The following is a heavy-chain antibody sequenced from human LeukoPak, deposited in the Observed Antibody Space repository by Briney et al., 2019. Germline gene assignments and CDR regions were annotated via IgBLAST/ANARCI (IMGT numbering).Heavy chain of an antibody. Sequence: ASVKVSCKESGYTFTSYYMHWVRQAPGQGLEWMGIINPSGGSTSYAQKFQGRVTMTRDTSTSTVYMELSSLRSEDTAVYYCARDGPFSRYYYDSSGYSTRRPFDYWGQGTLVTVSS. CDR1: GYTFTSYY. V-gene: IGHV1-46*01. J-gene: IGHJ4*02. CDR2: INPSGGST. CDR3: ARDGPFSRYYYDSSGYSTRRPFDY. D-gene: IGHD3-22*01.